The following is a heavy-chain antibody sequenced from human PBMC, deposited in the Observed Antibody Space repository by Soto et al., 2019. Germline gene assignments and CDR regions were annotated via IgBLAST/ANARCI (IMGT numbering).Heavy chain of an antibody. V-gene: IGHV3-7*01. CDR2: IKQDGSEK. CDR3: ARDPSPPHLYDNNWFDP. D-gene: IGHD3-22*01. Sequence: PGGSLRLSCAASGFTFSSYLMSWVRQAPGKGLEWVANIKQDGSEKYYVDSVKGRFTISRDNAKNSLYLQMNSLRAEDTAVYYCARDPSPPHLYDNNWFDPWGQGTLVTVSS. CDR1: GFTFSSYL. J-gene: IGHJ5*02.